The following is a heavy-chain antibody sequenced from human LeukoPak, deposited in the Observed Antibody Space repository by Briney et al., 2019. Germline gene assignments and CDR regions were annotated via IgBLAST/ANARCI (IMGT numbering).Heavy chain of an antibody. CDR2: IWYDGSNK. Sequence: PGRSLRLPCAASGFTFSSYGMHWVRQAPGKGLEWVAVIWYDGSNKYYADSVKGRFTISRDNSENTLYLQMNSLRAEDTAVYYCARASHDYGALLDVFDFGGQGTMVTVSS. CDR3: ARASHDYGALLDVFDF. J-gene: IGHJ3*01. CDR1: GFTFSSYG. V-gene: IGHV3-33*01. D-gene: IGHD4-17*01.